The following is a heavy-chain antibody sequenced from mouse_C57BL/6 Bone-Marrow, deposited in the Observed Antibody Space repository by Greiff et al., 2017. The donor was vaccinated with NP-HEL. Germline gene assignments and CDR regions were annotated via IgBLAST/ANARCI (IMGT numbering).Heavy chain of an antibody. CDR2: ISYSGST. D-gene: IGHD1-1*01. Sequence: EVQLVESGPGLAKPSQTLSLTCSVTGYSITSDYWNWIRKFPGNKLEYMGYISYSGSTYYNLSLKSRISIIRATSTYQYSLQLHSVPTEDTATYYGARALLRSFWYFDVWGTGTTVTVSS. CDR3: ARALLRSFWYFDV. CDR1: GYSITSDY. V-gene: IGHV3-8*01. J-gene: IGHJ1*03.